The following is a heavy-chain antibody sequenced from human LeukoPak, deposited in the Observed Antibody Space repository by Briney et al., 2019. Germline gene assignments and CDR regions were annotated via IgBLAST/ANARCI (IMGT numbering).Heavy chain of an antibody. CDR3: TRLLYDYVWGSYRSSAAFDI. D-gene: IGHD3-16*02. CDR1: GFTFSGSA. CDR2: IRSKANSYAT. Sequence: PGGSLRLSCAASGFTFSGSAMHWVRQASGKGLEWVGRIRSKANSYATAYAASVKGRFTISRDDSKNTAYLQMNSLKTEDTAVYYCTRLLYDYVWGSYRSSAAFDIWGQGTMVTVSS. J-gene: IGHJ3*02. V-gene: IGHV3-73*01.